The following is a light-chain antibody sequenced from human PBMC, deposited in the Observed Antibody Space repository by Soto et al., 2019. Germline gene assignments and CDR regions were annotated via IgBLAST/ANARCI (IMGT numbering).Light chain of an antibody. Sequence: IQLTQSPSSLSASVGDRVTITCRASQGISSYLGWYQQKPGKAPNLLIYDASTLHSGVPSRFSGGGSGTDFTLTISSLHPEDFATYYCQQLNSYPAITFGQGTRLAIK. CDR2: DAS. V-gene: IGKV1-9*01. CDR3: QQLNSYPAIT. CDR1: QGISSY. J-gene: IGKJ5*01.